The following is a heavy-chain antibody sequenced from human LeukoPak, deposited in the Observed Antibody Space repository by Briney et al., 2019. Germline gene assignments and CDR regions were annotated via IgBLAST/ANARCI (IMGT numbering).Heavy chain of an antibody. CDR1: GFTFSNYA. J-gene: IGHJ4*02. D-gene: IGHD4-17*01. V-gene: IGHV3-23*01. Sequence: PGGSLRLSCAASGFTFSNYAMSWVRQAPGKGLEWVSGISGGGGSTYYADSVKGRFTISRDNSNNTLYLQMNSLRAEDTAVYYCARFDYGDYEGYFDYWGQGTLVTVSS. CDR3: ARFDYGDYEGYFDY. CDR2: ISGGGGST.